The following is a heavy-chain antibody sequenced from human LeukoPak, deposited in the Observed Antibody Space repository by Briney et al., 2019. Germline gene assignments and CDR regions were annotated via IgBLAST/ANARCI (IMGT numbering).Heavy chain of an antibody. V-gene: IGHV3-21*01. Sequence: GGSLRLSCAASGFTFSSYSMNWVRQAPGKGLEWVSSTSSSSSYIYYADSVKGRFTISRDNAKNSLYLQINSLRAEDTAVYYCARATAMALDYWGQGTLVTVSS. J-gene: IGHJ4*02. CDR3: ARATAMALDY. D-gene: IGHD5-18*01. CDR1: GFTFSSYS. CDR2: TSSSSSYI.